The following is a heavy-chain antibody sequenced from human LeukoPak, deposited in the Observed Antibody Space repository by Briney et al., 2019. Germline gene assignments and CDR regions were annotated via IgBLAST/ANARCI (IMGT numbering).Heavy chain of an antibody. V-gene: IGHV4-59*08. CDR2: IYYSGST. J-gene: IGHJ4*02. D-gene: IGHD3-22*01. CDR3: ARGSGYYQYFDS. CDR1: GGSISSYY. Sequence: SETLSLTCTVSGGSISSYYWSWIRQAPGKGLEWIGYIYYSGSTNYNPSLNSRVTISVDTSRTQFSLKLSSVTAADTAVYYCARGSGYYQYFDSWGQGTLVTVSS.